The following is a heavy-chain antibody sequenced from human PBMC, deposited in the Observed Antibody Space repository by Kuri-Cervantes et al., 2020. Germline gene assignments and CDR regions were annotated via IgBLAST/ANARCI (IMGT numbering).Heavy chain of an antibody. V-gene: IGHV3-30*18. Sequence: GESLKISCAASGFTFSSYGMHWVRQAPGKGLEWVAVISYDGSNKYYADSVKGRFTISRDNSKNTLYLQMNSLRAEDTAVYYCSKDRCSFGRPFDYWGQGTLVTVSS. J-gene: IGHJ4*02. CDR1: GFTFSSYG. CDR2: ISYDGSNK. CDR3: SKDRCSFGRPFDY. D-gene: IGHD5-18*01.